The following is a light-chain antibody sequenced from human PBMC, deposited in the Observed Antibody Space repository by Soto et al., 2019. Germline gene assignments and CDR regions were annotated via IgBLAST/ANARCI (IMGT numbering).Light chain of an antibody. J-gene: IGKJ1*01. CDR1: QSVNSD. CDR2: GAS. Sequence: EIVLTQSPGTLSLSPGERATLSCRASQSVNSDLAWYHQKPGQAPRLLIYGASTRATGVPARFSGSGSGTEFTLTISSLQSEDFAVYYCQQYNDWWTFGQGTKVDIK. V-gene: IGKV3-15*01. CDR3: QQYNDWWT.